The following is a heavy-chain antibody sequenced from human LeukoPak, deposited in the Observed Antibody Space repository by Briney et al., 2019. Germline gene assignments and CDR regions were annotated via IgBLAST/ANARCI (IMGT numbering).Heavy chain of an antibody. CDR3: ARADYGSGSTPLNYYYYYYMDV. D-gene: IGHD3-10*01. V-gene: IGHV4-31*03. CDR2: IYYSGST. Sequence: SETLSLTCTVSGGSISSGGYYWSWIRQHPGKGLEWIGYIYYSGSTYYNPSLKSRVTISVDTSKNQFSLKLSSVTAADTAVYYCARADYGSGSTPLNYYYYYYMDVWGKGTTVTVSS. J-gene: IGHJ6*03. CDR1: GGSISSGGYY.